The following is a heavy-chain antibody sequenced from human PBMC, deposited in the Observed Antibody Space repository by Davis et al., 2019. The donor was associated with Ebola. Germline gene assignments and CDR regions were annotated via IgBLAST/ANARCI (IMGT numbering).Heavy chain of an antibody. D-gene: IGHD1-1*01. Sequence: AASVKVSCKASPNTFTSYGVSWVRQAPGQGLEWMGWISGYNGNTNYAQKLQGRVTMTTDTSTSTAYMELRSLRSDDTAVYYCARAQFPTTSDHWGQGTLVTVSS. CDR3: ARAQFPTTSDH. V-gene: IGHV1-18*04. J-gene: IGHJ4*02. CDR2: ISGYNGNT. CDR1: PNTFTSYG.